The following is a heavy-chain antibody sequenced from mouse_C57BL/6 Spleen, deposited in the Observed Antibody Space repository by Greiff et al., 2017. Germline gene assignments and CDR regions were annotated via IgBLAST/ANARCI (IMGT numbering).Heavy chain of an antibody. V-gene: IGHV1-62-2*01. J-gene: IGHJ2*01. D-gene: IGHD2-1*01. Sequence: VQLQQSGAELVKPGASVKLSCKASGYTFTEYTIHWVKQRSGQGLEWIGWFYPGSGSIKYNEKFKDKATLTADKSSSTVYMELSRLTSEDSAVYFCARHEEGALYYGNSYFDDWGKGTTLTVSS. CDR3: ARHEEGALYYGNSYFDD. CDR1: GYTFTEYT. CDR2: FYPGSGSI.